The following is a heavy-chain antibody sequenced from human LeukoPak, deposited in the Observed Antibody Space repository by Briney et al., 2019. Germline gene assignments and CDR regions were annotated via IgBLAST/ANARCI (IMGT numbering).Heavy chain of an antibody. CDR2: IIPIFGTA. CDR3: ARVQYYYDSSPYYYYMDV. J-gene: IGHJ6*03. V-gene: IGHV1-69*05. Sequence: ASVKVSCKASGGTFSSYAISWVRQAPGQGLEWMGGIIPIFGTANYAQKFQGRVTITTDESTSTAYMELSSLRSEDTAVYYCARVQYYYDSSPYYYYMDVWGKGTTVTVSS. CDR1: GGTFSSYA. D-gene: IGHD3-22*01.